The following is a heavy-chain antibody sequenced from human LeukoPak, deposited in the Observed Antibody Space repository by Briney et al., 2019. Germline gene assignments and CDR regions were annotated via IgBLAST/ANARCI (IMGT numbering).Heavy chain of an antibody. Sequence: GGSLRLSCEASGFTFSSYAMAWVRQAPGKGLEWVAVISYDGSNKYYADSVKGRFTISRDNSKNTLYLQMNSLRAEDTAVYYCAKVMGGDFWSEGYYFDYWGQGTLVTVSS. CDR3: AKVMGGDFWSEGYYFDY. V-gene: IGHV3-30*18. CDR2: ISYDGSNK. D-gene: IGHD3-3*01. CDR1: GFTFSSYA. J-gene: IGHJ4*02.